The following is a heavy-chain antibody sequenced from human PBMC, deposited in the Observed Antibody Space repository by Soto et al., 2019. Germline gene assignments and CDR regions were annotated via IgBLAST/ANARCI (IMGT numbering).Heavy chain of an antibody. J-gene: IGHJ4*02. CDR2: IIPIFGTA. D-gene: IGHD4-17*01. Sequence: QVQLVQSGAEVKKPGSSVKVSCKASGGTFSSYAISWVRQAPGQGLEWMGGIIPIFGTANYAQKFQGRVTITADESTSTAYIELSSLRSEDTAVYYCARDRPTDYGGNSGHFDYWGQGTLVTVSS. CDR3: ARDRPTDYGGNSGHFDY. CDR1: GGTFSSYA. V-gene: IGHV1-69*12.